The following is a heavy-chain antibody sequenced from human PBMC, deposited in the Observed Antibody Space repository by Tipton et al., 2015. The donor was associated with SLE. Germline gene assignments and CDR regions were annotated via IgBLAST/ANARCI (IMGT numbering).Heavy chain of an antibody. D-gene: IGHD2/OR15-2a*01. J-gene: IGHJ4*02. CDR2: IYTSGST. CDR3: ARGGGPGIIVVLDFDH. CDR1: GGSFSSSSYY. Sequence: TLSLTCAVYGGSFSSSSYYWSWIRQPAGKGLEWIGRIYTSGSTYYNPSLKSRVTTSVDTSKNQFSLKLSSVTAADTAVYFCARGGGPGIIVVLDFDHWGQGTLVTVSS. V-gene: IGHV4-61*02.